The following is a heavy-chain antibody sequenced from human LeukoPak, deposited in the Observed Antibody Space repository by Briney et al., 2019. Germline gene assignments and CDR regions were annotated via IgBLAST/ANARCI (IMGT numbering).Heavy chain of an antibody. J-gene: IGHJ2*01. CDR1: GFIFSTYD. D-gene: IGHD5-24*01. V-gene: IGHV3-30*03. CDR2: ISYDGSNK. CDR3: AAPGGGDGYYWNLYFER. Sequence: GRSLRLSCAASGFIFSTYDMHWVRQAPGKGLEWVAVISYDGSNKYFADSVKGRFTISRDNSKNTLYLQMNNLRAEDTAVYFCAAPGGGDGYYWNLYFERWGRGTLVIVSS.